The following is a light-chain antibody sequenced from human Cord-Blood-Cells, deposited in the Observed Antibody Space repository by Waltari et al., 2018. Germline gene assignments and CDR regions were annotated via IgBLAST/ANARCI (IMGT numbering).Light chain of an antibody. CDR2: DVS. V-gene: IGLV2-11*01. J-gene: IGLJ3*02. CDR1: RSDVGGSNY. CDR3: CSYAGSYTPMV. Sequence: QSALTQPRSVSGSPGQSVTISCPGTRSDVGGSNYVAWYQQHPGKAPKLMIYDVSKWPSGVPDRFSGSKSGNTASLTISGLQAEDEADYYCCSYAGSYTPMVFGGGTKLTVL.